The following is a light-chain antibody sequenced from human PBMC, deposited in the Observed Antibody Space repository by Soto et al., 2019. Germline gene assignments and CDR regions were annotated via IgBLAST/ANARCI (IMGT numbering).Light chain of an antibody. J-gene: IGLJ3*02. CDR1: SSDVGDYNY. Sequence: QSALTQPASVSGSPGQWITISCTGTSSDVGDYNYVSWYQQHPGKAPKLMIYDVSNRPSGVSNRFFGSKSGNTASLTISGLQAEDEADYYCSSYTSSSTRVFGGGTKLTVL. V-gene: IGLV2-14*01. CDR3: SSYTSSSTRV. CDR2: DVS.